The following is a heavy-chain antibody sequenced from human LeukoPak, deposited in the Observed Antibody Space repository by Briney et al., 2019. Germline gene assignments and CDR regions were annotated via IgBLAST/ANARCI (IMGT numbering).Heavy chain of an antibody. D-gene: IGHD2-15*01. CDR2: IDGDGSST. Sequence: PGGSLRLSCAASGFTFTNYWMHWVRQAPGKGLVWVSRIDGDGSSTNYADSVKGRFTISRDNAKNTLYLQMHSLRAEDTAVYYCARDEGWRGLSWGQGTLVTVSS. CDR1: GFTFTNYW. J-gene: IGHJ5*02. V-gene: IGHV3-74*01. CDR3: ARDEGWRGLS.